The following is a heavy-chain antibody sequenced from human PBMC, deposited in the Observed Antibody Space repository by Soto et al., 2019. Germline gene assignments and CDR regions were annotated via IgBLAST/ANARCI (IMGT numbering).Heavy chain of an antibody. V-gene: IGHV1-24*01. J-gene: IGHJ4*02. CDR3: ASPAPDYGDYSFDY. CDR2: FDPEDGET. CDR1: GYTLTELS. D-gene: IGHD4-17*01. Sequence: GASVKVPCKVSGYTLTELSMHCVRQAPGKGLEWMGGFDPEDGETIYAQKFQGRVTMTEDTSTDTAYMELSSLGSEDTAVYYCASPAPDYGDYSFDYWXQGTLVTVSS.